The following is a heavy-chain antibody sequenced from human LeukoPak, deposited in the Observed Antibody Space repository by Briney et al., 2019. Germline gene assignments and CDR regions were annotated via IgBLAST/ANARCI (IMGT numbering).Heavy chain of an antibody. V-gene: IGHV3-7*01. CDR3: ARKYSSSWEPNWFDP. CDR2: IKQDGSEK. D-gene: IGHD6-13*01. Sequence: GGSLRLSCAASGFTFSSYWMSWVRQAPGKGLEWVANIKQDGSEKYYVDSVKGRFTISRDDAKNSLYLQMNSLRAEDTAVYYCARKYSSSWEPNWFDPWGQGTLVTVSS. J-gene: IGHJ5*02. CDR1: GFTFSSYW.